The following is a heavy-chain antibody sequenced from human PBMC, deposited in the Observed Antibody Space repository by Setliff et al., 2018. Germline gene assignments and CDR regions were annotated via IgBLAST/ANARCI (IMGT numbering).Heavy chain of an antibody. D-gene: IGHD2-15*01. Sequence: GGSLRLSCAASGFTFSTYRMHWVRQAPGKGLEWVAVIWDDGGNKYHADSVKGRFTSSRDNSKNTLYLQMNSLRPEDTAVYYCARTCRGSGCYAGLESWGQGTPVTVSS. J-gene: IGHJ4*02. CDR2: IWDDGGNK. CDR3: ARTCRGSGCYAGLES. CDR1: GFTFSTYR. V-gene: IGHV3-33*08.